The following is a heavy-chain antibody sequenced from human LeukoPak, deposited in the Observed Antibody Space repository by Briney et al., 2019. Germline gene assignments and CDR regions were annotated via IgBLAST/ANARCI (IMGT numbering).Heavy chain of an antibody. CDR2: IYYSGST. J-gene: IGHJ4*02. Sequence: SETLSLTCTVSGGSISSSSYYWGWIRQPPGKGLAWIGSIYYSGSTYYNPSLKSRVTISVDTSKNQFSLKMNSLTAADTAVYYCARGGPKYGKVVTSVVRDRYFDSWGQGSLVTVSS. CDR3: ARGGPKYGKVVTSVVRDRYFDS. D-gene: IGHD2-15*01. CDR1: GGSISSSSYY. V-gene: IGHV4-39*07.